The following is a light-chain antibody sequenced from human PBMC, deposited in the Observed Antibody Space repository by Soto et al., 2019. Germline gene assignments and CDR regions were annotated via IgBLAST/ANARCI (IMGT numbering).Light chain of an antibody. CDR2: KIS. Sequence: DIVMTQTPLSSPVTLGQPASISCRSSQSLVHSDGNTYLSWLHQRPGQPPRLLIYKISRRDPGVPDRFSGSGSGTDFTLKISRVEAEDVGIYYCMQGTHWPTYTFGQGTKLDI. CDR1: QSLVHSDGNTY. CDR3: MQGTHWPTYT. V-gene: IGKV2-24*01. J-gene: IGKJ2*01.